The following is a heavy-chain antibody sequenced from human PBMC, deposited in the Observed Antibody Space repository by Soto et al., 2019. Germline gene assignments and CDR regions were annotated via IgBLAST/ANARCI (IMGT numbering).Heavy chain of an antibody. D-gene: IGHD2-21*02. CDR2: INPNSGGT. CDR1: GYTFTGYY. J-gene: IGHJ6*02. Sequence: ASVKVSCKASGYTFTGYYMHWVRQAPGQGLEWMGWINPNSGGTNYAQKFQGWVTMTRDTSISTAYMELSRLRSDDTAVYYCARERVVVTDYYGMDVWGQGTTVTVSS. CDR3: ARERVVVTDYYGMDV. V-gene: IGHV1-2*04.